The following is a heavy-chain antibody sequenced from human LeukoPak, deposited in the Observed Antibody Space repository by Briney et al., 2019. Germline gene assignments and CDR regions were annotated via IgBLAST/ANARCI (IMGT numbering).Heavy chain of an antibody. D-gene: IGHD3-16*01. V-gene: IGHV3-23*01. CDR1: GFTLCSYA. CDR2: IPGSGGST. CDR3: AKYEGPWDY. Sequence: GGSLRLVCAASGFTLCSYAMSGVRRAPGKGLEWVSAIPGSGGSTYYADSVRGRFTISRDNSKYTLHLQMNSRSAEDTAVYYCAKYEGPWDYWGQGTLVIVAS. J-gene: IGHJ4*02.